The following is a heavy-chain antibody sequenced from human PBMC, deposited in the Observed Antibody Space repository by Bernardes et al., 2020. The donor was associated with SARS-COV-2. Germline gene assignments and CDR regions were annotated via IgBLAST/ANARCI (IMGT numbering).Heavy chain of an antibody. CDR1: GGSISSYY. CDR3: ARHGYDFWSGYYTPSSFDY. Sequence: SETLSLTCTVSGGSISSYYWSWIRQPPGKGLEWIGYIYYSGSTNYNPSLKSRVTISVDTSKNQFSLKLSSVTAADTAVYYCARHGYDFWSGYYTPSSFDYWGQGTLVTVSS. CDR2: IYYSGST. V-gene: IGHV4-59*08. D-gene: IGHD3-3*01. J-gene: IGHJ4*02.